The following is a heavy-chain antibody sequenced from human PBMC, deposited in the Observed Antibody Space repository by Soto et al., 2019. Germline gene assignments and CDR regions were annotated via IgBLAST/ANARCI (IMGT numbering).Heavy chain of an antibody. D-gene: IGHD3-22*01. V-gene: IGHV1-69*12. Sequence: QVQLVQSGAEVKKPGSSVKVSCKASGGSLSNYGISWVRQAPGQGLEWMGAIIPVFGTPNYAQKFQDRVRITADESTTTVYMEVRSLTSEDTAVYYCARGDATKIAVTTYYAMDVWGQGTTVTVSS. CDR1: GGSLSNYG. CDR2: IIPVFGTP. CDR3: ARGDATKIAVTTYYAMDV. J-gene: IGHJ6*02.